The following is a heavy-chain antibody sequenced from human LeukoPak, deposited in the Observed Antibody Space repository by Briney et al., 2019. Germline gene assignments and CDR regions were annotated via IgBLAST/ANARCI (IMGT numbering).Heavy chain of an antibody. CDR3: ARGPPNWGYDY. D-gene: IGHD7-27*01. Sequence: GASVKVSCKASPSYGISWVRQATGQRPEWMGWMSPNSGDTGYAQKFQDRVTMTRNTSISTAYMELSSLRSDDTAVYYCARGPPNWGYDYWGPGTPVTVSS. V-gene: IGHV1-8*02. CDR2: MSPNSGDT. J-gene: IGHJ4*02. CDR1: PSYG.